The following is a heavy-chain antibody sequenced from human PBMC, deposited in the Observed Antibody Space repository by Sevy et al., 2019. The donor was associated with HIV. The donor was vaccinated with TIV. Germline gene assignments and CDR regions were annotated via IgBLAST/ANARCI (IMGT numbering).Heavy chain of an antibody. CDR1: GRTFNNYA. D-gene: IGHD6-13*01. Sequence: ASVKVSCKASGRTFNNYAISWVRQAPGQGLEWLGGFIPMLGTAYYVQKFQDRVTITADESTSTAYMELSSLRSEDTAVYYCASSISWYASFDYWGQGTLVTVSS. V-gene: IGHV1-69*13. J-gene: IGHJ4*02. CDR2: FIPMLGTA. CDR3: ASSISWYASFDY.